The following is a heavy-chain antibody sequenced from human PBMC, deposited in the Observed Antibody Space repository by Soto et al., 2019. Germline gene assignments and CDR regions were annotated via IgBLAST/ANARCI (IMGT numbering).Heavy chain of an antibody. CDR2: ISSGSSYR. J-gene: IGHJ5*02. V-gene: IGHV3-21*01. CDR3: AREVVITEEP. Sequence: EVQLVESGGGLVKPGGSLRLSCAASGFTFSSYSMNWVRQAPGKGLEWVSSISSGSSYRYYADSLKGRFTISRDNAKDSLYLQMNSLRVEDTAVYYCAREVVITEEPWGQGTLVTVSS. CDR1: GFTFSSYS. D-gene: IGHD3-16*01.